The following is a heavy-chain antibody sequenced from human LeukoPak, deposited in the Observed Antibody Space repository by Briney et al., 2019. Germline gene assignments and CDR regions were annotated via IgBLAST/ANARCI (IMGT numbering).Heavy chain of an antibody. CDR3: ARQGRSNSSEPFDI. CDR2: IYHSGST. V-gene: IGHV4-38-2*01. CDR1: GYSISSGYY. J-gene: IGHJ3*02. D-gene: IGHD6-13*01. Sequence: SQTLSLTCAVSGYSISSGYYWGWIRQPPGKGLEWIGSIYHSGSTYYNPSLKSRVTISVDTSKNQFSLKLSSVTAADTAVYYCARQGRSNSSEPFDIWGQGTMVTVSS.